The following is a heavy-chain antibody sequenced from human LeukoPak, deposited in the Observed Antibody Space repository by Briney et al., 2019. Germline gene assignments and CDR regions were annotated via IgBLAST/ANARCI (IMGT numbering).Heavy chain of an antibody. Sequence: SETLSLTCTVSGGSISSGTYYWSWIRQPPGKGLEWIGEINHSGSTNYNPSLKSRVTISVDTSKNQFSLKLSSVTAADTAVYYCARGYRYYDSSGYYYRNWFDPWGQGTLVTVSS. CDR2: INHSGST. V-gene: IGHV4-39*07. J-gene: IGHJ5*02. CDR3: ARGYRYYDSSGYYYRNWFDP. D-gene: IGHD3-22*01. CDR1: GGSISSGTYY.